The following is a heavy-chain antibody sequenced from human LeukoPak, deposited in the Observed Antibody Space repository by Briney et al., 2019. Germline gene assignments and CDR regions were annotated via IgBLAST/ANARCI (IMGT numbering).Heavy chain of an antibody. CDR2: IYYSGST. V-gene: IGHV4-61*05. CDR3: ARGGYNWNDEGWFAP. J-gene: IGHJ5*01. CDR1: GGSISSSSYY. D-gene: IGHD1-20*01. Sequence: PSGTLSLTCTVSGGSISSSSYYWGWIRQPPGKGLEWIGYIYYSGSTNYNPSLKSRVTISVDTSKNQFSLKLSSVTAADTAVYYCARGGYNWNDEGWFAPWGQGTLVTVSS.